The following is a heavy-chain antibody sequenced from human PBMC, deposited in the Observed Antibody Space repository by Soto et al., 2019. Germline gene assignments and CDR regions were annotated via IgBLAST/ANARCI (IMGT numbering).Heavy chain of an antibody. D-gene: IGHD1-7*01. CDR2: ISWNSGSI. V-gene: IGHV3-9*01. J-gene: IGHJ4*02. Sequence: EVQLVESGGGLVQPGRSLRLSCAASGFTFDGYAMHWVRQAPGKGLEWVSGISWNSGSIDYADSVKGRFTISRDNAKNSLYLQMNSLRAEDTALYYCAKGGYNWYSYLDYWGQGTLVTVSS. CDR3: AKGGYNWYSYLDY. CDR1: GFTFDGYA.